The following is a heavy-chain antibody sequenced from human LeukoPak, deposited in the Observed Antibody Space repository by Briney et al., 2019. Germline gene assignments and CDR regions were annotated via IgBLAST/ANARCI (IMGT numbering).Heavy chain of an antibody. J-gene: IGHJ6*04. CDR3: ARDGPEEDIVVVPAAFSGGYYYGMDV. CDR1: GFTFSSYG. V-gene: IGHV3-33*01. Sequence: PGRSLRLSCAASGFTFSSYGVHWVRQAPGKGLEWVAVIWYDGSNKYYADSVKGRFTISRDNSKNTLYLQKNSLRAEDTAVYYCARDGPEEDIVVVPAAFSGGYYYGMDVWGKGTTVTVSS. CDR2: IWYDGSNK. D-gene: IGHD2-2*01.